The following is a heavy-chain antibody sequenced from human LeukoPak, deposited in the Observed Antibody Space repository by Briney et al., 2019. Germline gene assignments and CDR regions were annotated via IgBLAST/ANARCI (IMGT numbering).Heavy chain of an antibody. CDR2: ISGSGGST. CDR3: AKDREYCGGDCYGGFDY. Sequence: PGGSLRLSCAASGFTFSSYAMSWVRQAPGKGLEWVSAISGSGGSTYYADSVKGRFTISRDNSKNTLYLQMNSLRAEDTAVYYCAKDREYCGGDCYGGFDYWGQGTLVTVSS. J-gene: IGHJ4*02. V-gene: IGHV3-23*01. D-gene: IGHD2-21*02. CDR1: GFTFSSYA.